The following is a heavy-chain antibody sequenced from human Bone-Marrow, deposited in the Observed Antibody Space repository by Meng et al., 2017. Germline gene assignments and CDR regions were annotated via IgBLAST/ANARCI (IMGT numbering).Heavy chain of an antibody. J-gene: IGHJ1*01. D-gene: IGHD3-22*01. V-gene: IGHV1-69*13. CDR1: GGTFSSYA. Sequence: SVKVSCKASGGTFSSYAISWVRQAPGQGLEWMGGIIPIFGTANYAQKSQGRVTITADESTSTAYMELSSLRSEDTAVYYCAALPNYYDSSGYYQDEYFQHWGQGTLVTVSS. CDR3: AALPNYYDSSGYYQDEYFQH. CDR2: IIPIFGTA.